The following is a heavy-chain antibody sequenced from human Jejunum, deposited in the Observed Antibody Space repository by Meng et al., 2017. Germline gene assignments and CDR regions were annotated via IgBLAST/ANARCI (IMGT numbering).Heavy chain of an antibody. CDR1: GYTFTGYY. V-gene: IGHV1-2*06. Sequence: QVQQVQSGDEVKKPGASVKVSCKASGYTFTGYYMNWVRQAPGQGLEWMGRINPSNGGTNYAQKFQGRVAMTRDTSISTAYMVLSRLRSDDTAVYYCARQDDNSGYFYYWGQGTLVTVSS. CDR3: ARQDDNSGYFYY. J-gene: IGHJ4*02. CDR2: INPSNGGT. D-gene: IGHD3-22*01.